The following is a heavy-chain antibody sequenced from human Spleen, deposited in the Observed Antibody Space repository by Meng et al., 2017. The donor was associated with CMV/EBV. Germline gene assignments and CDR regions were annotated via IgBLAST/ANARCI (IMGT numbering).Heavy chain of an antibody. Sequence: SETLSLTCSFHGGSFNAYYWGWIRQSPGKGLEWIGEISQSGGTNYNPSLKSRVTMSVDTSKNHFSLNLSSVTAADTAVYYCARITNRGYCTSSSCYSPIDSWGQGTLVTVSS. CDR3: ARITNRGYCTSSSCYSPIDS. CDR2: ISQSGGT. CDR1: GGSFNAYY. J-gene: IGHJ4*02. V-gene: IGHV4-34*01. D-gene: IGHD2-2*02.